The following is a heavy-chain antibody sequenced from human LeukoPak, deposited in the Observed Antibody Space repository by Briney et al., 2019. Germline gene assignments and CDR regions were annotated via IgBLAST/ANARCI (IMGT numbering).Heavy chain of an antibody. J-gene: IGHJ3*02. Sequence: GGSLRLSCAASGFTFSSYAMSWVRQAPGKGLEWVSAISGSGGSTYYADSVKGRFTISRDNSKNTLYLQMNSLRAEDTAVYYCAKDRALYYYDSSGPEGTAFDIWGQGTMVTVSS. V-gene: IGHV3-23*01. CDR1: GFTFSSYA. D-gene: IGHD3-22*01. CDR2: ISGSGGST. CDR3: AKDRALYYYDSSGPEGTAFDI.